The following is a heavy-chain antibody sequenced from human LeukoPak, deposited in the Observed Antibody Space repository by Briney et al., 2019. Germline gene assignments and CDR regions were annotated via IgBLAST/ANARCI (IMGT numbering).Heavy chain of an antibody. CDR3: AKSSGTCHMFDY. CDR1: GLTFSNYA. V-gene: IGHV3-23*01. CDR2: IGGGGFST. Sequence: GGSLRLSCAASGLTFSNYAMSWVRQAPGKGLEWVSTIGGGGFSTQYADSVKGRFTISRDNRKNTLYLQMNSLRAEDTAVYHCAKSSGTCHMFDYWGPGTLVTVSS. J-gene: IGHJ4*02. D-gene: IGHD3-10*01.